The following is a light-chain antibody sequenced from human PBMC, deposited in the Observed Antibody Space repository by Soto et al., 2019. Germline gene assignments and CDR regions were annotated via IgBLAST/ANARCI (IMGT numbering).Light chain of an antibody. CDR1: QSVSSTS. Sequence: EIVLTQSPGTLSLSPGERATLSCRASQSVSSTSLAWYQHTPGQAPRLLIYGASSRATGIPDRFSGSGSGTDFTLTISRLEPEDFAVYFCQQYGSSPMTFGQGTRLEIK. CDR3: QQYGSSPMT. CDR2: GAS. J-gene: IGKJ5*01. V-gene: IGKV3-20*01.